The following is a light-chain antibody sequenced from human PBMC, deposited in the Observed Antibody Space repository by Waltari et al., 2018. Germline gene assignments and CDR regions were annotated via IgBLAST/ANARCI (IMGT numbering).Light chain of an antibody. J-gene: IGLJ1*01. CDR2: EVS. CDR1: SSDVGDYNS. Sequence: QSALPQPPSASGSPGPSVTISCTGTSSDVGDYNSVSWYPQHPGKAPKLMIYEVSKRPSGVPDRFSGSKSGNTASLTVSGLQTEDEADYYCSSYAGSNNFVFGTGTKVTVL. CDR3: SSYAGSNNFV. V-gene: IGLV2-8*01.